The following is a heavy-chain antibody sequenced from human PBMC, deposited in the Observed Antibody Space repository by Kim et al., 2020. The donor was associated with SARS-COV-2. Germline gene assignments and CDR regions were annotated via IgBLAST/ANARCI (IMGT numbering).Heavy chain of an antibody. D-gene: IGHD6-19*01. CDR3: AKVGAVAGTFFY. J-gene: IGHJ4*02. V-gene: IGHV3-23*01. Sequence: YYADSVKGRFTISRDNSKSPLYLQMNSLRAEDTAVYYCAKVGAVAGTFFYWGQGTLVTVSS.